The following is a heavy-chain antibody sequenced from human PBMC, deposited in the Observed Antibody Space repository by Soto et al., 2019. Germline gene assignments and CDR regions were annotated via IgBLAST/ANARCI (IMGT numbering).Heavy chain of an antibody. CDR1: GGSFTSNNW. CDR3: ASRDPGTSVDY. CDR2: IYRTGST. V-gene: IGHV4-4*03. J-gene: IGHJ4*02. D-gene: IGHD1-7*01. Sequence: PETLSLTCAVSGGSFTSNNWWTWVRQPPGQGLEWIGEIYRTGSTNYNPSLKSRVTISLDKSENQFSLKVTSLTAADTAVYYCASRDPGTSVDYWGQGTLVTVSS.